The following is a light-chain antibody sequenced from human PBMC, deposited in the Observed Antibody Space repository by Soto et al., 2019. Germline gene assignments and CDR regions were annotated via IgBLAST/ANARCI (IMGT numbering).Light chain of an antibody. CDR2: DDS. V-gene: IGKV1-5*01. CDR3: QQYDSVLGT. CDR1: QSISHW. Sequence: DIQMTQSPATLSASVGDSVTITCRASQSISHWLAWYQQKPGKAPKFLIYDDSSLESGVPSRFSGSGSGTEFTFTISSLQPDDFATYYCQQYDSVLGTFGPGTKVDIK. J-gene: IGKJ1*01.